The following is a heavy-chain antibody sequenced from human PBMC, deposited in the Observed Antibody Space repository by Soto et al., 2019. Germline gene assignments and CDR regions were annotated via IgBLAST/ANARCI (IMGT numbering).Heavy chain of an antibody. V-gene: IGHV4-30-4*01. Sequence: QVQLQESGPGLVKPSQTLSLTCTVSGGSISSGDYYWSWIRQPPGKGLEWIGYIYYSGSTYYNPSRKRRVTKSVDTAKNQFSRKLSSVTAADTAVYYCARVMSIAAAGTVSSYYYSGMDVWGQGTTVTVSS. CDR2: IYYSGST. CDR1: GGSISSGDYY. J-gene: IGHJ6*02. D-gene: IGHD6-13*01. CDR3: ARVMSIAAAGTVSSYYYSGMDV.